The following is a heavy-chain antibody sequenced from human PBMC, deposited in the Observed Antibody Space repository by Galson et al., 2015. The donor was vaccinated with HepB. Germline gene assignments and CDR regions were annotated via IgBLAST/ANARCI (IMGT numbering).Heavy chain of an antibody. CDR2: ISWNSAIL. J-gene: IGHJ4*02. CDR1: GFTFDDYA. V-gene: IGHV3-9*01. Sequence: SLRLSCAASGFTFDDYAMHWVRQAPGMGLQWVSGISWNSAILGYADSVKGRFTISRDNAKNSLFLQMNRLRPEDTALYYCTKGLGTALPGGPEDWGQGTLVTVSS. CDR3: TKGLGTALPGGPED. D-gene: IGHD1-1*01.